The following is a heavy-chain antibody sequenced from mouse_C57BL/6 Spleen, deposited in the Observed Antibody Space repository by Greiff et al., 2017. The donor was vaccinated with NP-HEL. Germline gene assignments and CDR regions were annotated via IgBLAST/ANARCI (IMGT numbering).Heavy chain of an antibody. CDR2: IFPGSGST. Sequence: VQLVESGPELVKPGASVKISCKASGYTFTDYYINWVKQRPGQGLEWIGWIFPGSGSTYYNEKFKGKATLTVDKSSSTAYMLLSSLTSEDSAVYFCARSRDYGSYWYFDVWGTGTTVTVSS. V-gene: IGHV1-75*01. J-gene: IGHJ1*03. D-gene: IGHD2-4*01. CDR3: ARSRDYGSYWYFDV. CDR1: GYTFTDYY.